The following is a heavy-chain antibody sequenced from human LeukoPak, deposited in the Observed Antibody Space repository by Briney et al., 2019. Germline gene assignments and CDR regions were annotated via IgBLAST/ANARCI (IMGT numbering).Heavy chain of an antibody. V-gene: IGHV1-2*02. D-gene: IGHD3-22*01. CDR3: ARDTGGGTMIIVAPDY. Sequence: GASVKVSCKASGYAFTGYYMHWVRQAPGQGLEWMGWINPNSGGTNYAQKFQGRVTMTRDTSISTAYMELSRLRSDDTAVYYCARDTGGGTMIIVAPDYWGQGTLVTVSS. J-gene: IGHJ4*02. CDR1: GYAFTGYY. CDR2: INPNSGGT.